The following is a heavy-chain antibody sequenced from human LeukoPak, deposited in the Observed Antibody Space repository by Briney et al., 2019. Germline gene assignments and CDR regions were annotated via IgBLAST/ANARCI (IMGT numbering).Heavy chain of an antibody. J-gene: IGHJ4*02. V-gene: IGHV4-34*01. CDR1: GGSFSGYY. Sequence: PSETLSLTCAVYGGSFSGYYWSWLRQPPGKGLEWIGEINHSGSTNYNPSLKSRVTISVDTSKNQFSLKLSSVTAADTAVYYCARSDSSGYFDYWGQGTLVTVSS. CDR3: ARSDSSGYFDY. D-gene: IGHD3-22*01. CDR2: INHSGST.